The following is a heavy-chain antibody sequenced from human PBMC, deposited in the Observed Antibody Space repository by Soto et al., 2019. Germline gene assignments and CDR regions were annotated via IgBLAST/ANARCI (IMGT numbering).Heavy chain of an antibody. D-gene: IGHD3-22*01. Sequence: PSETLSLTCTVSGGSISSGGYYWSWIRQHPGKGLEWIGYIYYSGSTYYNPSLKSRVTISVDTSKNQFSLKLSSVTAADTAVYYCARNAVNYYYYGMDVWGQGTTVTVSS. V-gene: IGHV4-31*03. CDR2: IYYSGST. CDR1: GGSISSGGYY. J-gene: IGHJ6*02. CDR3: ARNAVNYYYYGMDV.